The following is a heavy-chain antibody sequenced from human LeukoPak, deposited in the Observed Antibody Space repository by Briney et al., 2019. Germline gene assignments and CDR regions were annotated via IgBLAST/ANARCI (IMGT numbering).Heavy chain of an antibody. V-gene: IGHV1-2*02. D-gene: IGHD6-19*01. J-gene: IGHJ4*02. CDR3: ARRHTNGWYYFDY. CDR2: TNPNSGGT. CDR1: GYTFTGYY. Sequence: ASVKVSCKASGYTFTGYYIHWVRQAPGQGLERMGWTNPNSGGTNYAQKFQGRVTMTRDTSISTAYMDLSRLRSDDTAVYYCARRHTNGWYYFDYWGQGTLVTVSS.